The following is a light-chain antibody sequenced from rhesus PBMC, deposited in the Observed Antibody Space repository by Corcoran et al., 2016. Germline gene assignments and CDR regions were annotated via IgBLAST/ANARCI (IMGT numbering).Light chain of an antibody. J-gene: IGLJ6*01. CDR3: CSYAGSYTFV. CDR1: SSDIGGHNY. Sequence: QAALTQPRSVSGSHGQSVTISCTGTSSDIGGHNYVSWYQQHPGTAPKLMIYEVSKRPSGVSDRFSGSKSGNTASLTISGLQAEDEADYYCCSYAGSYTFVFGSGTKLTVL. CDR2: EVS. V-gene: IGLV2-32*01.